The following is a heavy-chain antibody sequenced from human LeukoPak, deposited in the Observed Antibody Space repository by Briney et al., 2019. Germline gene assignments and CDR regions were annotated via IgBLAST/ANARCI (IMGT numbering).Heavy chain of an antibody. CDR3: AKSKGTDYYYYYGMDV. CDR1: GFTFSSFA. V-gene: IGHV3-23*01. J-gene: IGHJ6*02. Sequence: GGSLRLSCASSGFTFSSFAMSWVRQPPGEGLEWVSGISGGGGSTQYADSVKGRFTISRGNSKNTLYLQMNSPRAEDTAVYYCAKSKGTDYYYYYGMDVWGQGTTVTVSS. CDR2: ISGGGGST. D-gene: IGHD1-1*01.